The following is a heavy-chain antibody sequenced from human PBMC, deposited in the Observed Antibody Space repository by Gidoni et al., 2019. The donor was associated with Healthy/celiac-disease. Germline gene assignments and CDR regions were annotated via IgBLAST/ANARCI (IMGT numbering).Heavy chain of an antibody. CDR1: GFTVSSNY. V-gene: IGHV3-66*02. D-gene: IGHD4-17*01. Sequence: EVQLVESGGGLVQPGGSLRLSCAASGFTVSSNYMSWVRQAPGKGLEWVSVIYSGGSTYYADSVKGRFTISRDNSKNTLYLQMNSLRAEDTAVYYCARAEHTDTVTTPGDDYWGQGTLVTVSS. CDR2: IYSGGST. J-gene: IGHJ4*02. CDR3: ARAEHTDTVTTPGDDY.